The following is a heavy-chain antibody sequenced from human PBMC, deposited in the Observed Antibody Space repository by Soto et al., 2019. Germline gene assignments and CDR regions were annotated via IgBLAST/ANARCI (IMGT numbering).Heavy chain of an antibody. V-gene: IGHV1-18*01. Sequence: QVQLVQSGAEVKKPGASVKVSCKASGYTFTSYGISWVRQAPGQGLEWMGWISAYNGNTNYAQKLQGRVTMTTDTSTSTAYMELRSLRSYDTAVYYCARGGGPITIFGVVIVAWFDPWGQGTLVTVSS. CDR3: ARGGGPITIFGVVIVAWFDP. CDR1: GYTFTSYG. CDR2: ISAYNGNT. D-gene: IGHD3-3*01. J-gene: IGHJ5*02.